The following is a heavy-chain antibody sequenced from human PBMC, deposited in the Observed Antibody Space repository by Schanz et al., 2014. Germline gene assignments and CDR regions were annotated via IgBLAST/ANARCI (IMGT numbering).Heavy chain of an antibody. J-gene: IGHJ4*02. CDR2: INTGVNT. CDR3: VRVSFADPRLYRGMDRDIDY. CDR1: GFTFGDYA. Sequence: EVQLLESGGGLVQPGGSLRLSCAASGFTFGDYAMTWVRQAPGKGLEWVSAINTGVNTYYADSVRGRFTMSRDNSKNTLYLQMNSLRAEDTAVYYCVRVSFADPRLYRGMDRDIDYWGQGTLVTVSS. D-gene: IGHD5-18*01. V-gene: IGHV3-23*01.